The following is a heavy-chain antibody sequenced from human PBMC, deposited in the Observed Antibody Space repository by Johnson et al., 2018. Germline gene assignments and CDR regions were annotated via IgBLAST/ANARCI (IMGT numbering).Heavy chain of an antibody. CDR1: GGTLSSYG. CDR3: VSSGRFGIPLAS. V-gene: IGHV1-69*01. J-gene: IGHJ4*02. D-gene: IGHD3-10*01. Sequence: QVQLQQAGAEVNKPGSSVKVSCKASGGTLSSYGITWVHQAPGQGLEWMGGTMPMFGTANYAQKFEGRVTIKADESTNTTYMEVSSLTSEDTAVYYCVSSGRFGIPLASWGQGTLVTVSS. CDR2: TMPMFGTA.